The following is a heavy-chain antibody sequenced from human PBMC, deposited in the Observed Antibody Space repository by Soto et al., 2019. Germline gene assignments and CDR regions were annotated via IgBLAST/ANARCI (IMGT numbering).Heavy chain of an antibody. CDR3: AKAKNDYNWDNRPPFDY. Sequence: GGSLRLSXEASGFTLRSYAMTWIRQAPGKGLEWVSLISANDVGTYYAESVKTRFTISTDQSRNTVYLQMDSLRADDTAIYYCAKAKNDYNWDNRPPFDYWGQGTLVTVSS. D-gene: IGHD1-20*01. CDR2: ISANDVGT. CDR1: GFTLRSYA. V-gene: IGHV3-23*01. J-gene: IGHJ4*02.